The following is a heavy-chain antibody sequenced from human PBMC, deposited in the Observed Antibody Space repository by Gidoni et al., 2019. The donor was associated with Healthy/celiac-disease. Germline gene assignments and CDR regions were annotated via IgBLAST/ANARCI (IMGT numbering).Heavy chain of an antibody. CDR3: AKDAIAAAGTLDY. CDR1: GFTFSSYG. V-gene: IGHV3-30*18. Sequence: QVQLVESGGGVVQPGRSLRLPCAASGFTFSSYGMHWVRQAPGKGLEWVAVISYDGSNKYYADSVKGRFTISRDNSKNTLYLQMNSLRAEDTAVYYCAKDAIAAAGTLDYWGQGTLVTVSS. J-gene: IGHJ4*02. D-gene: IGHD6-13*01. CDR2: ISYDGSNK.